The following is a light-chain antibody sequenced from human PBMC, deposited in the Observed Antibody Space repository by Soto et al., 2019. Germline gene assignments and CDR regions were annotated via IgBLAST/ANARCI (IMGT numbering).Light chain of an antibody. Sequence: DIQMTQSPSTLSASVGDRVTITCRASQSLSRWLAWYQQKPGKAPKLLIYDGSTLESGVPSRFSGSGCGTEFTLTINSLQPDDFATYYCQQYNSYSTFGQGTKVDIK. CDR2: DGS. J-gene: IGKJ2*01. V-gene: IGKV1-5*01. CDR3: QQYNSYST. CDR1: QSLSRW.